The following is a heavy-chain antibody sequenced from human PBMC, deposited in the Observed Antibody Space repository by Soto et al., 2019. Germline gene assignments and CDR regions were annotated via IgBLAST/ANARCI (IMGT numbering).Heavy chain of an antibody. CDR2: IYYSGST. V-gene: IGHV4-31*03. CDR1: VGSISSGGYY. Sequence: QVQLQESGPGLVKPSQTLSLTCTVSVGSISSGGYYWSWISQHPGKGLVWIGYIYYSGSTYYNTYLQSRVTVSVDTSKNRFSLKLSSVTAADTAVYYCARDPWCGACWGGMDVWGKGTTVTVSS. D-gene: IGHD3-10*01. J-gene: IGHJ6*04. CDR3: ARDPWCGACWGGMDV.